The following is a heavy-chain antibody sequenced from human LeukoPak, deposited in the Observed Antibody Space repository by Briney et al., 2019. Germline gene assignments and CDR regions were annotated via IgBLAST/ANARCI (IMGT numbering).Heavy chain of an antibody. V-gene: IGHV1-18*01. CDR2: ISAYNGNT. Sequence: GASVKVSCKASGYTFTSYGISWVRQAPGQELEWMGWISAYNGNTNYAQKLQGRVTMTTDTSTSTAYMELRSLRSDDTAVYYCARGQGVYDSSGYYDYWGQGTLVTVSS. CDR3: ARGQGVYDSSGYYDY. D-gene: IGHD3-22*01. J-gene: IGHJ4*02. CDR1: GYTFTSYG.